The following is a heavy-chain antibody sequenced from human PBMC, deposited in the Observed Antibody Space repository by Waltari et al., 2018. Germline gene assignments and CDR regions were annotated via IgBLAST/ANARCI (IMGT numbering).Heavy chain of an antibody. V-gene: IGHV3-21*01. CDR2: ISSSSSYI. Sequence: EVQLVESGGGLVKPGGSLRLSCAASGFTFSSYSMNWVRQARGKGLEWVSAISSSSSYIYYADSVKGRFTISRDNAKNSLYLQMNSLRAEDTAVYYCARVEGYNGMDVWGQGTTVTVSS. CDR1: GFTFSSYS. CDR3: ARVEGYNGMDV. J-gene: IGHJ6*02.